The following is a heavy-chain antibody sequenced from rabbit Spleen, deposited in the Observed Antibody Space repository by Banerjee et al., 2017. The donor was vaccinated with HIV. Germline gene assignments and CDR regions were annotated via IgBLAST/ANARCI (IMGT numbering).Heavy chain of an antibody. Sequence: QSLEESGGDLVKPGASLTLTCTASGFTFSSYNYMCWVRQAPGKGLEWIACIDSSGGGTWYASWAKGRFTISKTSSTTVTLQMTSLTAADTATYFCARDLAAWNSGSYAFNLWGPGTLVTVS. J-gene: IGHJ4*01. CDR3: ARDLAAWNSGSYAFNL. CDR2: IDSSGGGT. D-gene: IGHD1-1*01. V-gene: IGHV1S40*01. CDR1: GFTFSSYNY.